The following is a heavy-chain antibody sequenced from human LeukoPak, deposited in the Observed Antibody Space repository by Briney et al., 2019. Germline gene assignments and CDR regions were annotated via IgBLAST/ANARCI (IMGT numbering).Heavy chain of an antibody. CDR3: AKSPGYSSSNWFDP. D-gene: IGHD6-6*01. J-gene: IGHJ5*02. CDR1: GFTFSSYA. CDR2: VSGSGGST. Sequence: GGSLRLSCAASGFTFSSYAMSWVRQAPGKGLEWVSAVSGSGGSTYYADSVKGRFTISRDNSKNTLYLQMNSLRAEDTAVYYCAKSPGYSSSNWFDPWGQGTLVTVSS. V-gene: IGHV3-23*01.